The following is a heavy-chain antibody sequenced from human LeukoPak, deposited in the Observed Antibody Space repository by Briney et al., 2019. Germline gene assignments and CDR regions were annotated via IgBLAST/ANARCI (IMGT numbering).Heavy chain of an antibody. CDR3: ATTLPGNYGSGSYTFDY. J-gene: IGHJ4*02. CDR1: GGSISSYY. V-gene: IGHV4-4*07. Sequence: SETLPLTCTVSGGSISSYYWSWIRQPAGKGLEWTGRIYTSGSTNYNPSLKSRVTMSVDTSKNQFSLKLSSVTAADTAVYYCATTLPGNYGSGSYTFDYWGQGTLVTVSS. D-gene: IGHD3-10*01. CDR2: IYTSGST.